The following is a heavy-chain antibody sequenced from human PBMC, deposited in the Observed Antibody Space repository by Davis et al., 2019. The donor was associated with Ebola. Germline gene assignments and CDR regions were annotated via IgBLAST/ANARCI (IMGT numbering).Heavy chain of an antibody. D-gene: IGHD3-22*01. CDR3: VKNDDDSPGDY. V-gene: IGHV3-30*18. CDR1: GFTFNNYG. J-gene: IGHJ4*02. CDR2: ISYDGSNK. Sequence: GESLKISCAASGFTFNNYGMHWVRQAPGKGLEWVAVISYDGSNKYYADSVKGRFTISRDNSKNTLYLQMNSLRADDTAVYYCVKNDDDSPGDYWGQGTLVTVSS.